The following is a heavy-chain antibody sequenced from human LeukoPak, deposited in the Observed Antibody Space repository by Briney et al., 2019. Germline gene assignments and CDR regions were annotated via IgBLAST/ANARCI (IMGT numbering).Heavy chain of an antibody. Sequence: SETLSLTCTVSGDSISPYYWSWIRQPPGKGLEWIGEINHSGSTNYNPSLKSRVTISVDTSKNQFSLKLSSVTAADTAVYYCARGQPPTYYYDSSGYSTGHDAFDIWGQGTMVTVSS. J-gene: IGHJ3*02. CDR3: ARGQPPTYYYDSSGYSTGHDAFDI. V-gene: IGHV4-34*01. CDR1: GDSISPYY. D-gene: IGHD3-22*01. CDR2: INHSGST.